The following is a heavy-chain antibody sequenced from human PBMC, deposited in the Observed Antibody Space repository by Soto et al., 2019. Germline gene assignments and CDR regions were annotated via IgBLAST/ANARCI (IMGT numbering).Heavy chain of an antibody. CDR1: GFSLSTTAVG. V-gene: IGHV2-5*02. Sequence: QITLKESGPTLVKPTQTLTLTCTFSGFSLSTTAVGVGWIRQPPGKALEWVAVIYWDDDKRYSPSLKSRLTITKDTSKNQVVLIMTNMDPVDTATYYCAHIAYAWVLGGFDYWGQGTLVTVSS. D-gene: IGHD3-16*01. CDR2: IYWDDDK. J-gene: IGHJ4*02. CDR3: AHIAYAWVLGGFDY.